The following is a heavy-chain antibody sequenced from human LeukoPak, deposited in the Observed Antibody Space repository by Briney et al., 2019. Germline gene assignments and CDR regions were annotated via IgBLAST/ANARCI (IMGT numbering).Heavy chain of an antibody. D-gene: IGHD6-6*01. CDR1: GGSFSVYY. J-gene: IGHJ6*02. CDR3: ARAIQSIAARRGMDV. Sequence: PSETLSLTCAVYGGSFSVYYWSWIRQPPGKGLEWIGEINHSGSTNYNPSLKSRVTISVDTSKNQFSLKLSSVTAADTAVYYCARAIQSIAARRGMDVWGQGTTVTVSS. V-gene: IGHV4-34*01. CDR2: INHSGST.